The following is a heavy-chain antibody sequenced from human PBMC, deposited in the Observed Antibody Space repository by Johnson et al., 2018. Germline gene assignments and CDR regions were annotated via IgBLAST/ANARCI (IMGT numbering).Heavy chain of an antibody. Sequence: VQLVESGGGVVRPGGSLRLSCAASGFTFGDYGMSWVRQAPGKGLEWVSGINWNGGSTGYAASVKGRFTISRDNAKNSLYLQMNSLRAEDTALYHCARPRGTYSESKGYFDLWGRGTLVTVSS. CDR3: ARPRGTYSESKGYFDL. D-gene: IGHD1-26*01. V-gene: IGHV3-20*01. CDR1: GFTFGDYG. J-gene: IGHJ2*01. CDR2: INWNGGST.